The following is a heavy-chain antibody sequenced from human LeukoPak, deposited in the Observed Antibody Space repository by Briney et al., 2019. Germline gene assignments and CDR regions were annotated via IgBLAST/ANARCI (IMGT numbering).Heavy chain of an antibody. CDR2: GHYTGSS. CDR1: GATISDYY. J-gene: IGHJ4*02. Sequence: SETPSLTCTVSGATISDYYWSWIRQPPGKGLEWIGFGHYTGSSNYNPSLKSRVTTSVDTSKSQFSLKLISVTAADTAVYYCARHDNRGYYSLHYWGQGALVTVSS. D-gene: IGHD3-22*01. V-gene: IGHV4-59*08. CDR3: ARHDNRGYYSLHY.